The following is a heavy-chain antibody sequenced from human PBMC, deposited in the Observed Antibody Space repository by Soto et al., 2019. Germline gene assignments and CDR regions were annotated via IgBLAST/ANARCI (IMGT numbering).Heavy chain of an antibody. J-gene: IGHJ4*02. Sequence: GGSLRLSCAASGFTFRSYVMHWVRQAPGKGLEWVAVMWWHGRDKFYADSVKGRFTISRDNSNNTLYLQWSSLKASDTAMYYCARLVSPQHYYDSSGYYHYFDYWGQGTLVTVSS. D-gene: IGHD3-22*01. V-gene: IGHV3-33*01. CDR3: ARLVSPQHYYDSSGYYHYFDY. CDR1: GFTFRSYV. CDR2: MWWHGRDK.